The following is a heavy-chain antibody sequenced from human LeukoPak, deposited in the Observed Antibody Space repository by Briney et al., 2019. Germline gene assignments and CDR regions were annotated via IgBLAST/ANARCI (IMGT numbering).Heavy chain of an antibody. D-gene: IGHD2-2*01. CDR1: GYTFTSYY. V-gene: IGHV1-46*01. J-gene: IGHJ4*02. CDR2: INPSGGST. Sequence: GASVKVSCKASGYTFTSYYMHWVRQAPGQGLEWMGIINPSGGSTSYAQKFQGRVTMTRDTSTSTVYMELSSLRSEDTAVYYCARGWEYQLLLNGESPLLYFDYWGQGTLVTVSS. CDR3: ARGWEYQLLLNGESPLLYFDY.